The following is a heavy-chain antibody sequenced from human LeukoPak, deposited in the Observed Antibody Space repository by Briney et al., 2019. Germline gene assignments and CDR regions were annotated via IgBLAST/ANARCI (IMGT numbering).Heavy chain of an antibody. J-gene: IGHJ4*02. CDR3: ARGWSSGWYRNDY. CDR2: IYYSGST. V-gene: IGHV4-59*01. Sequence: PSETLSLTCTVSGGSISSYNWSWIRQPPGKGLEWIGYIYYSGSTTYNPSLKSRVTISVDTSKNQFSLKLSSVTAADTAVYYCARGWSSGWYRNDYWGQGTLVTVSS. CDR1: GGSISSYN. D-gene: IGHD6-19*01.